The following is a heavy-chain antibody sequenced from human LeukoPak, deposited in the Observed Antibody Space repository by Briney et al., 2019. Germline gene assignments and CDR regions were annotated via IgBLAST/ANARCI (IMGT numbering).Heavy chain of an antibody. Sequence: GGSLRLSCAASGFTFSNYAMSWVRQAPGRGLEWVSPLSGSGDNTYYADSVKGRFTISRDNSKNTLYLQMDSLRDEDTALYYCARPASRGVGRYFDLWGGGSLVTVSS. CDR2: LSGSGDNT. J-gene: IGHJ2*01. CDR1: GFTFSNYA. CDR3: ARPASRGVGRYFDL. V-gene: IGHV3-23*01. D-gene: IGHD3-10*01.